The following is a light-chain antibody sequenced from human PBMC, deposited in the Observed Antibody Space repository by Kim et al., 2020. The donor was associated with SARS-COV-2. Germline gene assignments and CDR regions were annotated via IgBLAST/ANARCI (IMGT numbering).Light chain of an antibody. CDR1: SSNIGTRT. J-gene: IGLJ2*01. Sequence: QSVLTQPPSASGTPGQTVTISCSGSSSNIGTRTVNWYQQVPGTAPKLLIYYNNQRPSGVPDRFSGSKSGTSASLAISGLQSADEADYYCAAWDGSLDGPIFGGGTQLTVL. CDR2: YNN. V-gene: IGLV1-44*01. CDR3: AAWDGSLDGPI.